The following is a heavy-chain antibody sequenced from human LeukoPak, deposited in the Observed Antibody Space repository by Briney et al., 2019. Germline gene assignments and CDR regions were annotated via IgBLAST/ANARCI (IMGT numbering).Heavy chain of an antibody. V-gene: IGHV4-39*07. CDR3: ARAYGSGSYYTTPYYYMDV. CDR2: ISYSGRT. CDR1: GDSISGSSYY. Sequence: SETLSLTCTVSGDSISGSSYYWTWVRQPPGKGLEWVASISYSGRTYYKPSLKSRVTISVDTSKNQFSLKLSSVTAADTAVYYCARAYGSGSYYTTPYYYMDVWGKGTTVTVSS. D-gene: IGHD3-10*01. J-gene: IGHJ6*03.